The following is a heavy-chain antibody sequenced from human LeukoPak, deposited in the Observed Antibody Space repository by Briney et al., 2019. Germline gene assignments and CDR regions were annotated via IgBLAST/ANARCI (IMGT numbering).Heavy chain of an antibody. CDR3: ARGNARFYDVLTGYSH. J-gene: IGHJ4*02. CDR2: INHSGST. D-gene: IGHD3-9*01. Sequence: SETLSLTCAVYGGSFSGYYWSWIRQPPGKGLEWIGEINHSGSTNYNPSPKSRVTISVDTSKNLFSLKLSSVTAADTAVYYCARGNARFYDVLTGYSHWGQGTLVTVSS. CDR1: GGSFSGYY. V-gene: IGHV4-34*01.